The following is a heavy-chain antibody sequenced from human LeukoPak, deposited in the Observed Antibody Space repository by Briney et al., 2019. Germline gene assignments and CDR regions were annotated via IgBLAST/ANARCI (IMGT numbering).Heavy chain of an antibody. Sequence: GGSLRLSCAASGFTFRNYWMSWVRQAPGTGLEWVANIKQDGSDRNYVTSVRGRFTISRDNAESSLYLQMNSLRAEDTAVYYCVRNLAVAGTCFDSWGQGTLVTVSS. CDR1: GFTFRNYW. V-gene: IGHV3-7*03. J-gene: IGHJ4*02. CDR3: VRNLAVAGTCFDS. CDR2: IKQDGSDR. D-gene: IGHD6-19*01.